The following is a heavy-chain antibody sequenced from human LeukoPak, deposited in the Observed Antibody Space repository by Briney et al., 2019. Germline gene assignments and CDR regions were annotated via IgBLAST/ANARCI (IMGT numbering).Heavy chain of an antibody. V-gene: IGHV3-64*01. J-gene: IGHJ3*02. CDR3: ARDCAGRMFVGFDI. D-gene: IGHD3-10*02. CDR1: GFTFSGYA. Sequence: GGSLRLSCAASGFTFSGYAMHWVRQAPGKGLEYVSAISSNGGSTYYANSVKGRLTISRDNSKNTLYLQMGSLRGEDMAVYYCARDCAGRMFVGFDIWGQGTMVTVSS. CDR2: ISSNGGST.